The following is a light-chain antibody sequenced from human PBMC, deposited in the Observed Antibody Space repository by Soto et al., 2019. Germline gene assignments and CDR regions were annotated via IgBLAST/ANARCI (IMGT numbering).Light chain of an antibody. J-gene: IGLJ2*01. V-gene: IGLV3-1*01. CDR2: QDS. CDR3: PAWDSSTVV. CDR1: KLGDKY. Sequence: SYELTQPPSVSVSPGQTASITCSGDKLGDKYACWYQQKPGQSPVLVIYQDSKRPSGIAERFSGSNSGNTATLTISGTQAMDEADYYCPAWDSSTVVFGGGTKLTVL.